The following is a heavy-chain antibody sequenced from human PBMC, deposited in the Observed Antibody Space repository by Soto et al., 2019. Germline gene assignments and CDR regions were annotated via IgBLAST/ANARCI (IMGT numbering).Heavy chain of an antibody. Sequence: GESLKISCKGSGYSFTSYWISWVRQMPGKGLEWMGRIDPSDSYTNYSPSFQGHVTISADKSISTAYLQWSSLKAPDTAMYYCAISPTNYYDSSGYYYSGWFDPWGQGTLVTVSS. CDR3: AISPTNYYDSSGYYYSGWFDP. J-gene: IGHJ5*02. CDR1: GYSFTSYW. V-gene: IGHV5-10-1*01. D-gene: IGHD3-22*01. CDR2: IDPSDSYT.